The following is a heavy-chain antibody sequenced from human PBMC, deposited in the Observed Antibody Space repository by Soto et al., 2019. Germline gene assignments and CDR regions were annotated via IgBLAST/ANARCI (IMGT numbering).Heavy chain of an antibody. J-gene: IGHJ4*02. CDR2: IIPIFGTA. Sequence: QVQLVQSGAEVKKPGSSVKVSCKASGGTFSSYAISWVRQAPGQGLEWMGGIIPIFGTANYAQKFQGRVTITADESTSTAYMELSSLRSEDTAVYYCASIAYCGGDCYSHYFDYWGQGTLVTVSS. CDR3: ASIAYCGGDCYSHYFDY. CDR1: GGTFSSYA. D-gene: IGHD2-21*02. V-gene: IGHV1-69*12.